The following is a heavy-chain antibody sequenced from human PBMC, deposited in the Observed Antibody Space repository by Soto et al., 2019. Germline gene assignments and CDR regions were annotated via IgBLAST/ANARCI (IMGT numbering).Heavy chain of an antibody. CDR3: ATDDYGIFPY. D-gene: IGHD3-10*01. CDR1: GYPFTTYY. J-gene: IGHJ4*02. Sequence: HVQLVQSGTEVKKPGASVRVSCMVSGYPFTTYYIHWVRQAPGQGLEWMGWIDPRSGGTVYERKFQGRVTMTRDTSISTVSMDLSGLTSDDTALYYCATDDYGIFPYWGQGSLVTVSS. V-gene: IGHV1-2*02. CDR2: IDPRSGGT.